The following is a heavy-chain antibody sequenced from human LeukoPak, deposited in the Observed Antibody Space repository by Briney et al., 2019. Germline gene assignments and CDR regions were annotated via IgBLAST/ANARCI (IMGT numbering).Heavy chain of an antibody. CDR3: ARNYGDYVGGRLDY. CDR1: GFTFSSYA. V-gene: IGHV3-21*01. CDR2: IGTSNIYI. J-gene: IGHJ4*02. D-gene: IGHD4-17*01. Sequence: NPGGSLRLSCAASGFTFSSYAMSWVRQAPGKGLEWVSSIGTSNIYIYYADSVKGRFTISRDNGKKSLDLQMNSLRAEDTAVYYCARNYGDYVGGRLDYWGQGTLVTVSS.